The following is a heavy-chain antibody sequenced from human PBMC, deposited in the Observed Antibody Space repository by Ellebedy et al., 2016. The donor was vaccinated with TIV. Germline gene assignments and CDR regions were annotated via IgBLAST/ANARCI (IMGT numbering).Heavy chain of an antibody. CDR3: ASNTYYYYYYGMDV. V-gene: IGHV3-30-3*01. CDR2: ISYDGSNK. Sequence: PGGSLRLSCAASGFTFSSYAMHWVRQAPGKGLEWVAVISYDGSNKYYADSVKGRFTISRDNSKNTLYLQMNSLRDEDTAVYYCASNTYYYYYYGMDVWGQGTTVTVSS. J-gene: IGHJ6*02. CDR1: GFTFSSYA.